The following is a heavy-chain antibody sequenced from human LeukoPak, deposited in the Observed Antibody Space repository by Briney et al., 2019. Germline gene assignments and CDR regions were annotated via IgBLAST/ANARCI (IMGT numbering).Heavy chain of an antibody. J-gene: IGHJ4*02. CDR2: INHSGST. V-gene: IGHV4-34*01. CDR3: ARVTGYMIEDYFDY. CDR1: GGSFSGYY. Sequence: SETLSLTGAVYGGSFSGYYWSWIRQPPGKGLEWIGEINHSGSTNCNPSLKSRVTISVETSKNQFSLKLSSVTAADTAVYYCARVTGYMIEDYFDYWGQGTLVTVSS. D-gene: IGHD3-22*01.